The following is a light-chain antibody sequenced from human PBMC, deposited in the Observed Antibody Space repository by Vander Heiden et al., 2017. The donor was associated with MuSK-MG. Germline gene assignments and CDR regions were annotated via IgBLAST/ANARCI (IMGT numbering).Light chain of an antibody. CDR2: DAS. V-gene: IGKV1-39*01. CDR3: QQSDSTPWT. J-gene: IGKJ1*01. Sequence: DIQLTPSPSSLSSSVGDRVTITCRASQSISSYLNWYQQKPGKAPKLLIYDASSLQSGVPSRFSGSGSGTDFTLTISSLQPEDFATYYCQQSDSTPWTFGQGTKVEIK. CDR1: QSISSY.